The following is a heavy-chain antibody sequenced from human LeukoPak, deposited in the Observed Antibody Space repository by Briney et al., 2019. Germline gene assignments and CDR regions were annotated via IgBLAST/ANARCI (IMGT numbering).Heavy chain of an antibody. Sequence: GRSLRLSCAASGFTFDDYAMHWVRQAPGKGLEWVSGISWNSGSIGYADSVKGRFTISRDNAKNSLYLQMNSLRAEDTALYYCAKGNNYGKSNPHDYWGQGTLVTVSS. J-gene: IGHJ4*02. CDR2: ISWNSGSI. D-gene: IGHD4-17*01. V-gene: IGHV3-9*01. CDR1: GFTFDDYA. CDR3: AKGNNYGKSNPHDY.